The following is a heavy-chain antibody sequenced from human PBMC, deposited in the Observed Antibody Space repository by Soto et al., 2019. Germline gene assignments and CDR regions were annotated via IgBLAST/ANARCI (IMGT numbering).Heavy chain of an antibody. V-gene: IGHV1-58*01. CDR2: IVVGSGNT. CDR1: GFTFTSSA. CDR3: AADPWSYYYYYYHYGMDF. Sequence: GASVKVSCKASGFTFTSSAVQWVRQARGQRLEWIGWIVVGSGNTNYAQKFQERVTITRDMSTSTAYMELSSLRSEDTAVYYCAADPWSYYYYYYHYGMDFCGQGTTVTVSS. J-gene: IGHJ6*02. D-gene: IGHD3-10*01.